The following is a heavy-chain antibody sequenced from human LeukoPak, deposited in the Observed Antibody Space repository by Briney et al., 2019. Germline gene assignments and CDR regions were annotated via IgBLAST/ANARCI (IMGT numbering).Heavy chain of an antibody. Sequence: GGSLRLSWAAAGFTFDDYGMSWVRQAAGKGRGWGGGIKWKGGSTVYGDSVKGRFTISRDNAKNSLYLQMNSLRAEDTALYYCARDIRASDIVVVIASPWGQGTLVTVSS. CDR1: GFTFDDYG. CDR3: ARDIRASDIVVVIASP. V-gene: IGHV3-20*04. J-gene: IGHJ5*02. CDR2: IKWKGGST. D-gene: IGHD2-21*01.